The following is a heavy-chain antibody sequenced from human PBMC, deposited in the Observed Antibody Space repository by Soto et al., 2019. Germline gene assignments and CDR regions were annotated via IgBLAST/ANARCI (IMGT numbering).Heavy chain of an antibody. CDR2: IWYDGSNK. V-gene: IGHV3-33*01. CDR3: ARSTRIVVDPYYYYYYGMDV. J-gene: IGHJ6*02. D-gene: IGHD3-22*01. Sequence: LRLSCAASGFTFSSYGMHWVRQAPGKGLEWVAVIWYDGSNKYYADSVKGRFTISRDNSKNTLYLQMNSLRAEDTAVYYCARSTRIVVDPYYYYYYGMDVWGQGTTVTVSS. CDR1: GFTFSSYG.